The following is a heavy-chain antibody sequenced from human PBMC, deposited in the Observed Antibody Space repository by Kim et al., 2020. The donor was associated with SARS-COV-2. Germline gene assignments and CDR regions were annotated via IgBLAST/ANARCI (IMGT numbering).Heavy chain of an antibody. V-gene: IGHV4-59*01. Sequence: YNPSLKSRVTISVDTSKNQFSLKLSSVTAADTAVYYCARDRRELSWGIDYWGQGTLVTVSS. J-gene: IGHJ4*02. CDR3: ARDRRELSWGIDY. D-gene: IGHD1-26*01.